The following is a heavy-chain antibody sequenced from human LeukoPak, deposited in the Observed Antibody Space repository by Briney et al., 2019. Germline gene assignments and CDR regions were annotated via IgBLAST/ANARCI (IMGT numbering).Heavy chain of an antibody. D-gene: IGHD2-2*02. Sequence: GGSLRLSCTASGFTVSNNYMTWVRQAPGKGLEWVSVIYGSGSTFCADSVKGRFTISRDSSKNTLYLQMDSLRAEDTAVYYCARGMPATAIRPYFGSWGQGTLVTVSS. J-gene: IGHJ4*02. V-gene: IGHV3-66*01. CDR3: ARGMPATAIRPYFGS. CDR1: GFTVSNNY. CDR2: IYGSGST.